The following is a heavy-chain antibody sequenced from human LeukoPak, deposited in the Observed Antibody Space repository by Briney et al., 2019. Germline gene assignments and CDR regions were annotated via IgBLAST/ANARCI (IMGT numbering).Heavy chain of an antibody. CDR3: ARRVFSGWGYYFDY. D-gene: IGHD6-19*01. V-gene: IGHV1-2*02. Sequence: ASMKVSCKASGYTFTGYYMHWVRQAPGQVPEWVGWINPKSGGTNYAQKFQGRVTMTSDTSITTVYMELSRLRSGDTAVYYCARRVFSGWGYYFDYWGQGTLVTVSS. J-gene: IGHJ4*02. CDR1: GYTFTGYY. CDR2: INPKSGGT.